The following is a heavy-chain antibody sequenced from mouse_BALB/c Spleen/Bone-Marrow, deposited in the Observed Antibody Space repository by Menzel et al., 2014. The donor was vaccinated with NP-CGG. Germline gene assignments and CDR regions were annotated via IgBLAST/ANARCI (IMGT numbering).Heavy chain of an antibody. D-gene: IGHD2-14*01. CDR3: RAYYKYDGYAMDY. J-gene: IGHJ4*01. CDR1: GYTFTDYE. V-gene: IGHV1-15*01. Sequence: VQLQQSGAELVRPGASVTLSCKASGYTFTDYEMHWVKQTPVHGLEWIGAIDPETGGTAYKQKFKGKATLTADKSSSTDYMELRSLTSEDSAVYYCRAYYKYDGYAMDYWGQGTSVTVSS. CDR2: IDPETGGT.